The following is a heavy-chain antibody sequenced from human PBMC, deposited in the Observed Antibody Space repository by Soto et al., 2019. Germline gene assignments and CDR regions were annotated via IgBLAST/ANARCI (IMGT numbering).Heavy chain of an antibody. V-gene: IGHV3-7*01. CDR2: IKQDGSEK. Sequence: RWSLRLSCAASGFTFSSYWMSWFRQAPGKGLEWVANIKQDGSEKYYVDSVKGRFTISRDNAKNSLYLQMNSLRAEDTAVYYCATGEQLARNYYYYYGMDVWGQGTTVTVSS. CDR3: ATGEQLARNYYYYYGMDV. D-gene: IGHD6-13*01. J-gene: IGHJ6*02. CDR1: GFTFSSYW.